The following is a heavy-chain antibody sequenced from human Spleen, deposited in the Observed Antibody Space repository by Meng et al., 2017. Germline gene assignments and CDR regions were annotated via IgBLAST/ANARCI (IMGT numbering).Heavy chain of an antibody. J-gene: IGHJ4*02. Sequence: QVQLVQSGSELKKPGASVKVSCKASGYTFTTYTMHWVRQAPGQGLEWLGLINTNTGNPTYAPGFTGRFVFSLDISISTAYLQISGLRAEDTAMYYCARTKEYYDSSFDLWGQGTVVTVSS. V-gene: IGHV7-4-1*02. CDR1: GYTFTTYT. CDR3: ARTKEYYDSSFDL. CDR2: INTNTGNP. D-gene: IGHD3-22*01.